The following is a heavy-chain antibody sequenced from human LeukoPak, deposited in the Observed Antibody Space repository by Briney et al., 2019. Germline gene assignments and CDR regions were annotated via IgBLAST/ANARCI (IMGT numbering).Heavy chain of an antibody. V-gene: IGHV3-49*04. CDR2: IRSKTYGGAA. CDR3: TRIGMDIIGRDPVDY. CDR1: GFTFRDYA. Sequence: PGGSLRLSCAASGFTFRDYAMSWVRLAPGKGLQWVGFIRSKTYGGAADYAASVRGRFTIYRDDSHSIAYLQKNRLEIEDTAVYFCTRIGMDIIGRDPVDYWGQGTLVTVSS. J-gene: IGHJ4*02. D-gene: IGHD2-2*03.